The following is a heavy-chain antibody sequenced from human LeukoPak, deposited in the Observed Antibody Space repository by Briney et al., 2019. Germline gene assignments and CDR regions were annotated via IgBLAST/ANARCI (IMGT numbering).Heavy chain of an antibody. CDR3: AKDGGRVTHGMDV. J-gene: IGHJ6*02. Sequence: GGSLRLSCAASGFTFSGSAMHWVRQASGKGLEWVSAISGSGGSTYYADSVKGRFTISRDNSKNTLYLQMNSLRAEDTAVYYCAKDGGRVTHGMDVWGQGTTVTVSS. CDR1: GFTFSGSA. D-gene: IGHD3-16*01. CDR2: ISGSGGST. V-gene: IGHV3-23*01.